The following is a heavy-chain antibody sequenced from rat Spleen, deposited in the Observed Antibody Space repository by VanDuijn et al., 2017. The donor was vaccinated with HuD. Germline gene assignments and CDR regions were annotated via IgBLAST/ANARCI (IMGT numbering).Heavy chain of an antibody. CDR3: ARQNSGYVYVDY. J-gene: IGHJ2*01. CDR2: ISYDGSST. V-gene: IGHV5-29*01. CDR1: GFTFSNYG. Sequence: EVQLVESGGGLVQPGRSLKLSCAASGFTFSNYGMAWVRQAPTKGLEWVATISYDGSSTYYRDSVKGRFTISRDNAKSTLYLQMVSLRSEETATYDFARQNSGYVYVDYWGQGVMVTVSS. D-gene: IGHD4-3*01.